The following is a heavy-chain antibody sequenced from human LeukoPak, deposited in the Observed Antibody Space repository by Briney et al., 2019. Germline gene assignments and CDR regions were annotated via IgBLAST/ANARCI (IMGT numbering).Heavy chain of an antibody. CDR1: GYTFTGYY. CDR3: ALIVVRSTIAVAGTGSFDY. CDR2: ISAYNGNT. J-gene: IGHJ4*02. V-gene: IGHV1-18*04. D-gene: IGHD6-19*01. Sequence: ASVKVSCKASGYTFTGYYMHWVRQAPGQGLEWMGWISAYNGNTNYAQKLQGRVTMTTDTSTSTAYMELRSLRSDDTAVYHCALIVVRSTIAVAGTGSFDYWGQGTLVTVSS.